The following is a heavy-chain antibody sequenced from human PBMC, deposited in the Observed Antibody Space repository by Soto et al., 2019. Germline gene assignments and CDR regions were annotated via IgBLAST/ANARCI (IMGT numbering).Heavy chain of an antibody. CDR3: AAPRDTIVVVPGR. Sequence: GGSLRLSCAASGFTFSSYAMSWVRQAPGKGLEWVSAISGSGGSTYYADSVKGRFTISRDNSKNTLYLQMNSLRAEDTAVFYCAAPRDTIVVVPGRWGQGTLVTVSS. CDR1: GFTFSSYA. J-gene: IGHJ4*02. V-gene: IGHV3-23*01. CDR2: ISGSGGST. D-gene: IGHD2-2*01.